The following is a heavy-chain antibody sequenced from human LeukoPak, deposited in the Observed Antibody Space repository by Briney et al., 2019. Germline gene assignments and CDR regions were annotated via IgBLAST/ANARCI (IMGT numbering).Heavy chain of an antibody. Sequence: GGSLRLSCAASEFTFSSYNMNWVRQAPGKGLEWVSSISGSSAYIYYADSVKGRFTISRDNAKNSLCLQMNSLRAEDTAVYYCAREMFWSGYFANLHFDYWGQGALVTVSS. CDR2: ISGSSAYI. V-gene: IGHV3-21*01. D-gene: IGHD3-3*01. CDR3: AREMFWSGYFANLHFDY. J-gene: IGHJ4*02. CDR1: EFTFSSYN.